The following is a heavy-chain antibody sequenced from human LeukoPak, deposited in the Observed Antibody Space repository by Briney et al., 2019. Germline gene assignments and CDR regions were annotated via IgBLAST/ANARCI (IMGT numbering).Heavy chain of an antibody. Sequence: GRSLRLSCAASGFTFSSYAMHWVRQAPGKGLEWVAVISYDGSNKYYADSVKGRFTISRDNSKNTLYLQMNSLRAEDTAVNYCARDKMGATFDYWGQGTLVTVSS. J-gene: IGHJ4*02. CDR3: ARDKMGATFDY. CDR1: GFTFSSYA. V-gene: IGHV3-30-3*01. D-gene: IGHD1-26*01. CDR2: ISYDGSNK.